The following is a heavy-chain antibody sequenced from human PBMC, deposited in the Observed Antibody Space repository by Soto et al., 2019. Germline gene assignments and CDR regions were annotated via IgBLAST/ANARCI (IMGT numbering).Heavy chain of an antibody. CDR3: ARGWGGHVWGSYRPFDY. J-gene: IGHJ4*02. CDR1: GGSVSSGSYY. V-gene: IGHV4-61*01. CDR2: IYYSGST. Sequence: QVQLQESGPGLVKPSETLSLTCTVSGGSVSSGSYYWSWIRQPPGKGLEWIGYIYYSGSTNYNPSLKSRVTISVDTSKNQFSLTLSSVTAADTAVYYCARGWGGHVWGSYRPFDYWGQGTLVTVSS. D-gene: IGHD3-16*02.